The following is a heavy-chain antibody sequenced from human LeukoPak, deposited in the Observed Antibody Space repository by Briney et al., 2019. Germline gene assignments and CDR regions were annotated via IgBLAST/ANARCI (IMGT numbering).Heavy chain of an antibody. D-gene: IGHD3-16*02. Sequence: SVKVSCKSSGGTFSSHAINWVRQAPGQGLEWMGRIIPILGTTDYAQKFRGRVTINADSSTNTAYMELSSLRSEDTAVYYCARDSSYDYVWGSYPSDYWGQGTLVTVSS. CDR1: GGTFSSHA. CDR3: ARDSSYDYVWGSYPSDY. J-gene: IGHJ4*02. V-gene: IGHV1-69*11. CDR2: IIPILGTT.